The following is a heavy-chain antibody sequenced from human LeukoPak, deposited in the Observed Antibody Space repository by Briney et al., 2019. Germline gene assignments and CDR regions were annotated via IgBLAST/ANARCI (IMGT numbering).Heavy chain of an antibody. Sequence: PSETLSLTCTVSGYSISSSYYWSWIRQPAGKGLEWIGRIYTSGSTNYNPSLKSRVTMSVDTSKNQFSLKLSSVTAADTAVYYCARAPVSSHDSSGYPLFDYWGQGTLVTVSS. J-gene: IGHJ4*02. CDR2: IYTSGST. CDR3: ARAPVSSHDSSGYPLFDY. D-gene: IGHD3-22*01. CDR1: GYSISSSYY. V-gene: IGHV4-4*07.